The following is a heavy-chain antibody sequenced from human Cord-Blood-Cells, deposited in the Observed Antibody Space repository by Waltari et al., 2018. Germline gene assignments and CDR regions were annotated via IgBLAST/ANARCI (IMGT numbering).Heavy chain of an antibody. J-gene: IGHJ4*02. CDR2: INHSGST. D-gene: IGHD6-6*01. V-gene: IGHV4-34*01. Sequence: QVQLQQWGAGLLKPSETLSLTCAVYGGSFSGYYWSWIRQPPGKGREWIGEINHSGSTNYNPSLKSRVTISVDTSKNQFSRKLSSVTAADTAVYYCARGNGQLEGGDYWGQGTLVTVSS. CDR1: GGSFSGYY. CDR3: ARGNGQLEGGDY.